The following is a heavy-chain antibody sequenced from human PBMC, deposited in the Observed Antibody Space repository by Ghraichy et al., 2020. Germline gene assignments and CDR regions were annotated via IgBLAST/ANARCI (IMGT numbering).Heavy chain of an antibody. V-gene: IGHV3-30*18. Sequence: GGSLRLSCAASGFTFSSYGMYWVRQPPGKGLEWVADILYDGSNKYYANSVKGRFTISRDNSKNTLYLQMNSLRAEDTAVYYCAKGPYCSGGSCNSAELDWGHGTLVTDSS. CDR3: AKGPYCSGGSCNSAELD. CDR1: GFTFSSYG. J-gene: IGHJ4*01. D-gene: IGHD2-15*01. CDR2: ILYDGSNK.